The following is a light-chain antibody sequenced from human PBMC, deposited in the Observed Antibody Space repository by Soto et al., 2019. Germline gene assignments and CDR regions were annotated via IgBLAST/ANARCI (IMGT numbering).Light chain of an antibody. J-gene: IGLJ3*02. CDR1: SANIGTNA. CDR3: SAWDDTLNGPV. CDR2: SDD. Sequence: QSILTQSPSASGTPGQRVSISCSGSSANIGTNAVNWYQHLPGTAPKLLIYSDDQRSSGVPDRFSGSKSATVASLAISGLQSEDEADYFCSAWDDTLNGPVFGGGTKLTVL. V-gene: IGLV1-44*01.